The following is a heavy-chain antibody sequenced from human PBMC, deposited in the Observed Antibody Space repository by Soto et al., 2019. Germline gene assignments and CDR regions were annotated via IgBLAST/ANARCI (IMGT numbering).Heavy chain of an antibody. J-gene: IGHJ4*02. V-gene: IGHV1-69*08. CDR1: GGTLSSYT. CDR3: ARDKGYCSGASCPDFDY. CDR2: IIPNLGIT. D-gene: IGHD2-15*01. Sequence: QVQLVQSGADVKKPVSSVKVSCKASGGTLSSYTFSWVRQAPGQGLEWMGRIIPNLGITNDAQKFQGRITTIADKSTSTAYMELSSLRSEDTAVYYCARDKGYCSGASCPDFDYWGQGTLVTVSS.